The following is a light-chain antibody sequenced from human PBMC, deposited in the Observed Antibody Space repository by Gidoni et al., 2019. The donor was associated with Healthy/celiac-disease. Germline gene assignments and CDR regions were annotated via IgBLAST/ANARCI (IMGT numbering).Light chain of an antibody. Sequence: SYELTQPPSGSVSPGQTASITCSGDKLGDKYACWYQQKPGQSPVLVIYQDSKRPSGIPERFSGPNSVNTATLTISGTQAMDEADYYCQAWDSSVVFGGGTKLTVL. CDR3: QAWDSSVV. J-gene: IGLJ2*01. CDR1: KLGDKY. CDR2: QDS. V-gene: IGLV3-1*01.